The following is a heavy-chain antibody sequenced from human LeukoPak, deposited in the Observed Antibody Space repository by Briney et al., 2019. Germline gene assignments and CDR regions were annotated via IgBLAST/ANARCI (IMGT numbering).Heavy chain of an antibody. CDR3: ARDELDSTVDI. J-gene: IGHJ3*02. CDR1: GFTFSTYG. D-gene: IGHD2-2*01. Sequence: GTSLRLSCAASGFTFSTYGMHWVRQAPGKGLEWVSVIYSGGSTYYADSVKGRFTISRDNSKNTLYLQMNSLRAEDTAVYYCARDELDSTVDIWGQGTMVTVSS. V-gene: IGHV3-66*01. CDR2: IYSGGST.